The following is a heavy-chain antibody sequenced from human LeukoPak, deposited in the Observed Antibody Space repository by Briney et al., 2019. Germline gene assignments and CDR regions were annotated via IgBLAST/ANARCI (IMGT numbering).Heavy chain of an antibody. CDR2: ISSSGTYI. CDR3: ARPHIVVVPAAIVNWFDP. D-gene: IGHD2-2*02. J-gene: IGHJ5*02. V-gene: IGHV3-21*01. CDR1: GFTFSDYN. Sequence: GGSLRLSCAASGFTFSDYNMNWVRQAPGKGLQWVSSISSSGTYIYYADSVKGRFTISRDNAKNSLYLQMDSLRAEDTAVYYCARPHIVVVPAAIVNWFDPWGQGTLVTVSS.